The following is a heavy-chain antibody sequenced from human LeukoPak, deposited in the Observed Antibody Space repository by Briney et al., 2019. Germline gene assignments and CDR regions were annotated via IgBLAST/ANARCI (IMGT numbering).Heavy chain of an antibody. CDR1: GFTFSSYA. CDR2: ISGSGGST. Sequence: GGSLRLSCAASGFTFSSYAMSWVRQAPGKGLEWVSAISGSGGSTYYADSVNGRFTISRDNSKNTLYLQMNSLRAEDTAVYYCAKDRKGEDLLDAFDIWGQGTMVTVSS. V-gene: IGHV3-23*01. D-gene: IGHD3-16*01. CDR3: AKDRKGEDLLDAFDI. J-gene: IGHJ3*02.